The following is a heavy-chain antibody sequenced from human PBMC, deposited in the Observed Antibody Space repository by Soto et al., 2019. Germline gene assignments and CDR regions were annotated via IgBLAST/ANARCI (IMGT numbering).Heavy chain of an antibody. V-gene: IGHV3-23*01. Sequence: GGSLRLSCAASGFTFSSYAMSWVRQAPGKGLEWVSAISGSGGSTYYADSVKGRFTISRDNSKNTLYLQMNSLRAEDTAVYYCAKDGEYYDSSGLYYYYGMDVWGQGTTVTVSS. CDR1: GFTFSSYA. CDR3: AKDGEYYDSSGLYYYYGMDV. J-gene: IGHJ6*02. CDR2: ISGSGGST. D-gene: IGHD3-22*01.